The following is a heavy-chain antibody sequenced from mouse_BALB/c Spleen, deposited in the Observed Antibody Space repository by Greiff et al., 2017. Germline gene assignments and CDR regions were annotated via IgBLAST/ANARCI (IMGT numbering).Heavy chain of an antibody. J-gene: IGHJ1*01. CDR3: AREGIYYYGSPYFDV. V-gene: IGHV1-54*01. D-gene: IGHD1-1*01. CDR1: GYAFTNYL. Sequence: QVQLQQSGAELVRPGTSVKVSCKASGYAFTNYLIEWVKQRPGQGLEWIGVINPGSGGTNYNEKFKGKATLTADKSSSTAYMQLSSLTSVDSAVYFCAREGIYYYGSPYFDVWGAGTTVTVSS. CDR2: INPGSGGT.